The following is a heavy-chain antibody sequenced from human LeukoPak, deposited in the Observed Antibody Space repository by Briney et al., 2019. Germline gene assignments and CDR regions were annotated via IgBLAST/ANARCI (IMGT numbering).Heavy chain of an antibody. J-gene: IGHJ6*02. Sequence: GGSLTLSCAASGFSVSSNYMSWVRQAPGKGLEWVSVIYSGGSTYYADSVKGRFTISRDNSKNTLYLQMNSLRAEDTAVYYCAREPYSSYYYYGMDVWGQGTTVTVSS. CDR3: AREPYSSYYYYGMDV. V-gene: IGHV3-53*01. CDR1: GFSVSSNY. CDR2: IYSGGST. D-gene: IGHD6-13*01.